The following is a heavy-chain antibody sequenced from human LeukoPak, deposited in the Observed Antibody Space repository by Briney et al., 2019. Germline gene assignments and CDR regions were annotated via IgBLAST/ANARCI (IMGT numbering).Heavy chain of an antibody. D-gene: IGHD3-10*01. CDR2: IISSNSNI. Sequence: GGSLSLSCAASGFTFSSFGRTGARRAQGKGLGWVPPIISSNSNIYYADSVKGRFTISRDNAKNSLYLQMNSLRAEDTAVYYCARDTGRLWFGELLGYYYYGMDVWGQGTTVTVSS. CDR3: ARDTGRLWFGELLGYYYYGMDV. J-gene: IGHJ6*02. CDR1: GFTFSSFG. V-gene: IGHV3-21*01.